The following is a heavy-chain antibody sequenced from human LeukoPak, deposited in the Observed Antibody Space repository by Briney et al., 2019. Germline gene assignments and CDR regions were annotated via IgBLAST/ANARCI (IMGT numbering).Heavy chain of an antibody. V-gene: IGHV3-64D*09. CDR2: ISSNGGNT. Sequence: PGGSLRLSCSASGFTFSSYAIHWVRRAPGKGLEYVSGISSNGGNTYNANSLKGRITISRDNSKNTVDLQMSSLRTEDTAVYYCVKRTGLYFDHWGQGTLVTVSS. J-gene: IGHJ4*02. D-gene: IGHD3-9*01. CDR1: GFTFSSYA. CDR3: VKRTGLYFDH.